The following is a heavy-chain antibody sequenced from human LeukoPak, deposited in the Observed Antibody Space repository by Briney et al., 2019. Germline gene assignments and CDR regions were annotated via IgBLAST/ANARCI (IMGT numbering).Heavy chain of an antibody. V-gene: IGHV1-18*01. CDR3: ARVPTGTTFYYYYYGMDV. CDR1: GYTFTSYR. J-gene: IGHJ6*02. D-gene: IGHD1-7*01. CDR2: ISASNGNT. Sequence: ASVKLSCKLSGYTFTSYRISWVRQAPGPRLERMGWISASNGNTNCAQKLQGRVTMTTDTTTSTASMELRSLRSDDTAVYYCARVPTGTTFYYYYYGMDVWGQGTTVTASS.